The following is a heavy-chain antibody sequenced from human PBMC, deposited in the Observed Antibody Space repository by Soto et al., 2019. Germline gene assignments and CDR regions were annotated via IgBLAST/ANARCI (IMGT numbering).Heavy chain of an antibody. D-gene: IGHD5-12*01. CDR1: GYTFVSYY. V-gene: IGHV1-46*01. Sequence: GASVKVSRKASGYTFVSYYMNWVRQAPGQGLEWLGIINPIGGYSSYAQKFQGRGTMTRDTSTSTFYMELSSLGSEDTAVYYCARGRDGYNWRSDYWG. CDR3: ARGRDGYNWRSDY. CDR2: INPIGGYS. J-gene: IGHJ4*01.